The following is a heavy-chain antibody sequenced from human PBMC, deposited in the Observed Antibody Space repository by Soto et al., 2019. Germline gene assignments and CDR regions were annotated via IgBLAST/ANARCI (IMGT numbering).Heavy chain of an antibody. D-gene: IGHD2-2*01. CDR2: IYHSGTT. V-gene: IGHV4-31*03. J-gene: IGHJ5*02. CDR3: AMVRGNQLLGWFDP. Sequence: QVQLQESGPGLVKPSQTLSLTCTVSGGSISSGGYYWSWIRQHPGKGLEWIGYIYHSGTTYYNPSLKSRATISVDTSKNQFSLTLTAVTAADTAVYYCAMVRGNQLLGWFDPWGQGTLVTVSS. CDR1: GGSISSGGYY.